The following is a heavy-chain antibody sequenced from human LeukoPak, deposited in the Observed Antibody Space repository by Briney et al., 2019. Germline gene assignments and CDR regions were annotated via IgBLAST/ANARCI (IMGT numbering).Heavy chain of an antibody. V-gene: IGHV1-69*02. CDR2: IIPILGIA. CDR3: ARAVGATMPHFDY. J-gene: IGHJ4*02. CDR1: GGTFSSYT. D-gene: IGHD1-26*01. Sequence: AVKVSCKASGGTFSSYTISWVRQAPGQGLEWMGRIIPILGIANYAQKFQGRVTITADKSTSTAYMELSSLRSEDTAVYYCARAVGATMPHFDYWGQGTLVTVSS.